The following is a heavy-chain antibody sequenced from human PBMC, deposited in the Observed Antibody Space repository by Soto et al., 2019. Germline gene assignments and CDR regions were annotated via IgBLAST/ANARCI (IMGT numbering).Heavy chain of an antibody. J-gene: IGHJ6*02. D-gene: IGHD3-9*01. CDR3: ARGRGRGILGIFAGYPPSYGMDV. V-gene: IGHV1-69*13. CDR1: GGTFSSYA. CDR2: IIPIFGTA. Sequence: SVKVSCKASGGTFSSYAISWVRQAPGQGLEWMGGIIPIFGTANYAQKFQGRVTITADESTSTAYMELSSLRSEDTAVYYCARGRGRGILGIFAGYPPSYGMDVWGQGTTVTVSS.